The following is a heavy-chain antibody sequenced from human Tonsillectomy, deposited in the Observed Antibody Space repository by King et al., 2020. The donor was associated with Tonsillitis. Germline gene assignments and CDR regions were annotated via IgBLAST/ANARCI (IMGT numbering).Heavy chain of an antibody. CDR1: GFTFSSYN. CDR2: ITSSSSPI. CDR3: ARESSWYGSGTYQNWFDP. Sequence: VQLVQSGGGLVQPGGSLRLSCAASGFTFSSYNMNWVRQAPGKGLEWISYITSSSSPIYYADSVKGRFTISRDNAKNSLYLQMNSLRAEDTAVYYCARESSWYGSGTYQNWFDPWGQGTLVTVSS. V-gene: IGHV3-48*01. J-gene: IGHJ5*02. D-gene: IGHD3-10*01.